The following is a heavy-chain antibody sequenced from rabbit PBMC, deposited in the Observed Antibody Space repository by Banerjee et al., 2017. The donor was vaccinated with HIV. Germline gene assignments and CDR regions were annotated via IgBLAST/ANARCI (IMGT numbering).Heavy chain of an antibody. J-gene: IGHJ4*01. CDR2: IYAGKGST. CDR3: AREHTYADYGDFNL. V-gene: IGHV1S7*01. CDR1: GFDFSSYY. D-gene: IGHD2-1*01. Sequence: QLKETGGGLVQPGGSLTLTCKASGFDFSSYYMSWVRQAPGKGLEWIGIIYAGKGSTDYASWVNGRFTISSDNAQNTVDLQMNSLTAADTATYFCAREHTYADYGDFNLWGPGTLVTVS.